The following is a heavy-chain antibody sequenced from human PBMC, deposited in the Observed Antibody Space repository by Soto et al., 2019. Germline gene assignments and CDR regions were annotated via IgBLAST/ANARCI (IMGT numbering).Heavy chain of an antibody. J-gene: IGHJ6*02. V-gene: IGHV3-11*05. CDR3: VKSRPDISYYSYYGMDV. CDR2: ISSSSTYT. CDR1: GFSFDGYY. Sequence: QGQLVESGGGFVKPGQSLSLSYAASGFSFDGYYMSWVRQAPGKGLEWVSYISSSSTYTNYADSVKGRFTISRDNAMKSLYLQMRSLTADDTAVYYCVKSRPDISYYSYYGMDVWGQGTTVTVSS. D-gene: IGHD5-12*01.